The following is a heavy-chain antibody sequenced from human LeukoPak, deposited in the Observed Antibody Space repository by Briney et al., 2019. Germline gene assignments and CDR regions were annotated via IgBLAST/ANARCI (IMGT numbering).Heavy chain of an antibody. D-gene: IGHD6-19*01. CDR1: GYTFTSYA. V-gene: IGHV7-4-1*02. J-gene: IGHJ3*02. CDR2: INTNTGNP. Sequence: ASVKVSCKASGYTFTSYAINWVRQAPGQGLEWMGWINTNTGNPTYAQGFTGRFVFSLDTSVSTAYLQISSLKAEDTAVYYCARGLHPGIAVAATGNAFDIWGQGTMVTVSS. CDR3: ARGLHPGIAVAATGNAFDI.